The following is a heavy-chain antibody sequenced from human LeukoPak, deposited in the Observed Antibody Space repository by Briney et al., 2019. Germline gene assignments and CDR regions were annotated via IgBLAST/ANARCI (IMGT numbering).Heavy chain of an antibody. V-gene: IGHV3-33*08. D-gene: IGHD3-22*01. J-gene: IGHJ4*02. CDR1: GFTFSRFG. CDR2: IYYDGGNK. CDR3: ARTEHYSDRNGYYYFDQ. Sequence: GRSLKLSCAASGFTFSRFGMHWVRQAPGKGLEWVALIYYDGGNKAHADSVKGRFTISRDNPKNTVYLQMNSLRVEDTAVYYCARTEHYSDRNGYYYFDQWGQGTLVTVSS.